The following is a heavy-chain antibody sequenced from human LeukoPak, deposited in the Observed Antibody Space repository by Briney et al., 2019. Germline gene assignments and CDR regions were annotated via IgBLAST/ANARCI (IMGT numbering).Heavy chain of an antibody. J-gene: IGHJ5*02. V-gene: IGHV1-46*02. CDR3: ARDNSRDYSVGGSAWWFDP. D-gene: IGHD1-26*01. Sequence: ASVKVSCKASGYTFNGYYVHWVRQAPGQGLEWMGLINPTGSSTSYAQKFQGRLSLTRDMSTSTDYMELTSLRSEDTAVYYCARDNSRDYSVGGSAWWFDPWGQGTLVTVSS. CDR1: GYTFNGYY. CDR2: INPTGSST.